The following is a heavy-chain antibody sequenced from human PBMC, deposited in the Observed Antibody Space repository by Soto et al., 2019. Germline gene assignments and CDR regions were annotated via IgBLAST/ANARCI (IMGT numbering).Heavy chain of an antibody. CDR2: MNPNSGNT. CDR1: GYTFTSYD. Sequence: QVPLVQSGAEVKKPGASVKVSCKASGYTFTSYDINWVRQATGQGLEWMGWMNPNSGNTGYAQKFQGRVTMTRNTSISTAYMELSSLRSEDTAVYYCARLVYCTNGVCYTLYYGMDVWGQGTTVTVSS. J-gene: IGHJ6*02. CDR3: ARLVYCTNGVCYTLYYGMDV. V-gene: IGHV1-8*01. D-gene: IGHD2-8*01.